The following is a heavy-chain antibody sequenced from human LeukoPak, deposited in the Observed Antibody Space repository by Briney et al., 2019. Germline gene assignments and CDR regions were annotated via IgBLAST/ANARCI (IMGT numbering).Heavy chain of an antibody. CDR3: AREARDYDSSGYYPS. CDR1: GFTFSSYS. Sequence: PGGSLRLSCAASGFTFSSYSMNWVRQAPGKGLEWVSSISSSSSYIYYADSVKGRFTSSRDNAKNSLYLQMNSLRAEDTAVYYCAREARDYDSSGYYPSWGQGTLVTVSS. D-gene: IGHD3-22*01. V-gene: IGHV3-21*01. CDR2: ISSSSSYI. J-gene: IGHJ5*02.